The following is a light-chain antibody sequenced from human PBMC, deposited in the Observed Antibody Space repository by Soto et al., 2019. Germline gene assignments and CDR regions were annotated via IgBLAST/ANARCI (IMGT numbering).Light chain of an antibody. V-gene: IGKV3-15*01. CDR2: ASS. CDR3: QQYGDWPLT. J-gene: IGKJ4*01. CDR1: QSVGSN. Sequence: EIVLTQSPATLSVSPGERATLSCRASQSVGSNFAWYQQKPGQAPRLLIFASSTRATGVPARFSGSGSGTEFTLTISSLQSEDFAVYYCQQYGDWPLTFGGGAKVDI.